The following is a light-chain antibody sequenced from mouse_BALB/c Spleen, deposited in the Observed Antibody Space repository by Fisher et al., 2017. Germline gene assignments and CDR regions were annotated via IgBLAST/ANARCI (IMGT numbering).Light chain of an antibody. J-gene: IGKJ5*01. Sequence: DIVLTQTTAIMSASLGEKVTMTCRASSSVSSSYLHWYQQKSGASPKLWIYSTSNLASGVPARFSGSGSGNSYSLTISSMEAEDAATYYCQQWSSNPPTFGAGTKLELK. V-gene: IGKV4-57-1*01. CDR1: SSVSSSY. CDR2: STS. CDR3: QQWSSNPPT.